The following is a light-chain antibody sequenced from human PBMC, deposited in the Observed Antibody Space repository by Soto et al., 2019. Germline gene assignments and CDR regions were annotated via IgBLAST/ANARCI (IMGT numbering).Light chain of an antibody. CDR2: KGS. CDR1: QSIRRW. Sequence: DIQMTQSPSTLSASVGDRVTITCRASQSIRRWLAWYQQKPGGAPKVLIFKGSSLQIGVPSRFSGSGSGTEFTLTISSLQPDDFATYYCQQYSDYSPTFGQGTKV. V-gene: IGKV1-5*03. J-gene: IGKJ1*01. CDR3: QQYSDYSPT.